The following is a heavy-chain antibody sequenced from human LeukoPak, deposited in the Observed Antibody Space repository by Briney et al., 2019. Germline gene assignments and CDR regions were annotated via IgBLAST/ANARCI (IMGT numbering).Heavy chain of an antibody. CDR3: ARDSADFWSYYYDF. Sequence: SETLSLTCTVSGGSVNRNNYYWGWIRQPPGKGLEWIGSIYYGGTTYYNPSLKSRVTISVDTSKNHYSLKLNSVTAADTAVYYCARDSADFWSYYYDFWGQGTLVTVSS. CDR1: GGSVNRNNYY. D-gene: IGHD3-3*01. CDR2: IYYGGTT. J-gene: IGHJ4*02. V-gene: IGHV4-39*02.